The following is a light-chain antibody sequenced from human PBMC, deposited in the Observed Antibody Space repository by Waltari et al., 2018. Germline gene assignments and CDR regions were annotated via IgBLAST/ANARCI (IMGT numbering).Light chain of an antibody. J-gene: IGKJ1*01. CDR2: RAS. CDR3: QQHGTLPAT. Sequence: IVLPQSPGTASLSPGERVTLSCRASQSVGSSSLAWYQQKPGQAPRLVIYRASRRATGIPDRFSGSGSGTDFSLTISRLEPEDFAVYYCQQHGTLPATFGQGTKVEIK. V-gene: IGKV3-20*01. CDR1: QSVGSSS.